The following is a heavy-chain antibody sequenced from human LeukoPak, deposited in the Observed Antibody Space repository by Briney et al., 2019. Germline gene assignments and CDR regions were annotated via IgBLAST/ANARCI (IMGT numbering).Heavy chain of an antibody. Sequence: PGGSLRLSCAASGFTFDDYAMHWVRQAPGKGLEWVSGISWNSGSIGYADSVKGRFTISRDNAKNSLYLQMNSLRAEDTASYYCAKGRYGEFDYWGQGTLVTVSS. V-gene: IGHV3-9*01. CDR1: GFTFDDYA. CDR3: AKGRYGEFDY. J-gene: IGHJ4*02. CDR2: ISWNSGSI. D-gene: IGHD3-10*01.